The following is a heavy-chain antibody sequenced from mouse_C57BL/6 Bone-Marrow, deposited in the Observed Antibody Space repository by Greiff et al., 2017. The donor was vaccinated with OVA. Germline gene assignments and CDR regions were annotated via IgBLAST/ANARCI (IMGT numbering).Heavy chain of an antibody. J-gene: IGHJ2*01. Sequence: EVQRVESGPGLVKPSQSLSLTCSVTGYSITSGYYWNWIRQFPGNKLEWMGYISYDGSNNYNPSLKNRISITRDTSKNQFFLKLNSVTTEDTATYYCAREAQLYFDYWGQGTTLTVSS. CDR2: ISYDGSN. CDR3: AREAQLYFDY. CDR1: GYSITSGYY. V-gene: IGHV3-6*01. D-gene: IGHD3-1*01.